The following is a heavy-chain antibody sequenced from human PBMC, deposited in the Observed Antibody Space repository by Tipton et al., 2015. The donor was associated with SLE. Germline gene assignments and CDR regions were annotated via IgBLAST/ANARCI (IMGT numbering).Heavy chain of an antibody. D-gene: IGHD5-24*01. Sequence: QLVQSGGGLVQPGGSLRLSCAASRFTFSDYWMSWVRQAPGKGLEWVANIKQDGSVKHYVDSVKGRFTVSRDNAKNSLFLQMNSLRAEDTAVYYCARGRDGYNSFDYWGQGIPVTVSS. V-gene: IGHV3-7*04. CDR2: IKQDGSVK. CDR3: ARGRDGYNSFDY. CDR1: RFTFSDYW. J-gene: IGHJ4*02.